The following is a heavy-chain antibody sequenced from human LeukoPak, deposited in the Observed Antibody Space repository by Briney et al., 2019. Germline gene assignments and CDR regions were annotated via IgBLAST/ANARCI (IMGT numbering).Heavy chain of an antibody. CDR1: GGSFSGYY. V-gene: IGHV4-34*01. CDR3: ARRLRGYYYGSGSYPY. D-gene: IGHD3-10*01. J-gene: IGHJ4*02. CDR2: INHSGST. Sequence: SETLSLTCAVYGGSFSGYYWSWIRQPPGKGLEWIGEINHSGSTNYNPSLKSRVTISVDTSKNQFSLKLSSVTAADTAVYYCARRLRGYYYGSGSYPYWGQGTLVTVSS.